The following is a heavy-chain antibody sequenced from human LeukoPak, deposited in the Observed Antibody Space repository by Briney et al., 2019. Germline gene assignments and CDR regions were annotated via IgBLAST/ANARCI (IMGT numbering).Heavy chain of an antibody. Sequence: PGGSLRLSCAASGFTFSVSWMSWVRQAPGKGLEWVANIKEDGSVKNYVDSVKGRLTISRDNAKKSLFLQMNSLRAEDTAVYYCARDSGWNTFDYWGQGTLVTVSS. CDR3: ARDSGWNTFDY. J-gene: IGHJ4*02. V-gene: IGHV3-7*01. CDR1: GFTFSVSW. CDR2: IKEDGSVK. D-gene: IGHD1/OR15-1a*01.